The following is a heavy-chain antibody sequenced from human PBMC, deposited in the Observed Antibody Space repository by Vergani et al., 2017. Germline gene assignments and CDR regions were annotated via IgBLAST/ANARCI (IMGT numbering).Heavy chain of an antibody. CDR2: ISGSGGST. D-gene: IGHD3-22*01. Sequence: EVQLVESGGGLVQPGGSLRLSCAASGFTVSSNYMSWVRQAPGKGLEWVSAISGSGGSTYYADSVKGRFTISRDNSKNTLYLQMNSLRAEDTAVYYCARSYYDSSGYYFASAFDIWGQGTMVTVSS. V-gene: IGHV3-66*02. CDR3: ARSYYDSSGYYFASAFDI. J-gene: IGHJ3*02. CDR1: GFTVSSNY.